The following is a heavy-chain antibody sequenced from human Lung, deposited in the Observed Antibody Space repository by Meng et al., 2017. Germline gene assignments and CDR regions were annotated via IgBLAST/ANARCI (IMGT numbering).Heavy chain of an antibody. Sequence: QVQLVQSGAEVKNPGASSMVSCKASGYTFTSYGITRVRQAPGQGLEWRGWISAYNGNTNYAQKLQGRVTMTTDTATSTAYMELRSLRSDDTAVYYCARLGLQTTGLNDCWGQGTLVTVSS. D-gene: IGHD3-9*01. V-gene: IGHV1-18*01. CDR2: ISAYNGNT. J-gene: IGHJ4*02. CDR3: ARLGLQTTGLNDC. CDR1: GYTFTSYG.